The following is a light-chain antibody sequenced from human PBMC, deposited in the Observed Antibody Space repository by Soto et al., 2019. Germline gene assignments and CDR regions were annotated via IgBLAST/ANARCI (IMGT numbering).Light chain of an antibody. J-gene: IGKJ1*01. CDR2: AAS. Sequence: IQLTQSPSSLSASVTDRVTITCRASQDINIALAWYQHKPGRAPKLLIYAASSLHSGVPSRFTGSGSGTDFTLTITSLQPEDFATYYCQQSYTTRSWTFGQGTKVDIK. CDR3: QQSYTTRSWT. CDR1: QDINIA. V-gene: IGKV1-39*01.